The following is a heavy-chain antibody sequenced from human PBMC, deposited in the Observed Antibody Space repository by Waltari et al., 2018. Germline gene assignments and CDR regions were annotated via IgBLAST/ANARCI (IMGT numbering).Heavy chain of an antibody. J-gene: IGHJ4*01. CDR3: AKDLVSDGRWDIDY. V-gene: IGHV3-23*01. CDR2: ILMGGATT. Sequence: EVQLLESGGGLVQPGASLRLSCSASGFTFSSYSMIWVRLAPGQGLGWVSGILMGGATTYYAASVKGRFTISRDDSKDTLFLQMNRLRDEDTAIYYCAKDLVSDGRWDIDYWGQGTLVTVST. D-gene: IGHD1-26*01. CDR1: GFTFSSYS.